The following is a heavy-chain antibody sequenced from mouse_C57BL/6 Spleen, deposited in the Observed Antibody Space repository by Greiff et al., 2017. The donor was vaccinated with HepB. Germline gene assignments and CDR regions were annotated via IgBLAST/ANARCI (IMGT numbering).Heavy chain of an antibody. CDR2: IHPNSGST. CDR1: GYTFTSYW. V-gene: IGHV1-64*01. J-gene: IGHJ4*01. CDR3: ATEGTSTYAMDY. Sequence: QVQLQQSGAELVKPGASVKLSCKASGYTFTSYWMHWVKQRPGQGLEWIGMIHPNSGSTNYNEKFKSKATLTVDKSSSTAYMQLSSLTSEDSAVYYCATEGTSTYAMDYWGQGTSVTVSS.